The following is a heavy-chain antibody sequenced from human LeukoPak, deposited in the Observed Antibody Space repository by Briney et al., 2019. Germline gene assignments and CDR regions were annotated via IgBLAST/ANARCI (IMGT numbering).Heavy chain of an antibody. CDR2: INPSDGAT. Sequence: ASVKVSCKASGYTFTMYYIHWVRQAPGQGLEWMGMINPSDGATTYAQRFQGRVTMTRDMSTTTVYMDLRSLRSEDTAVYFCARQQPGTLSRGSAGLFASYYTYYYMDVWGRGTTVTVSS. D-gene: IGHD3-10*01. V-gene: IGHV1-46*01. CDR3: ARQQPGTLSRGSAGLFASYYTYYYMDV. CDR1: GYTFTMYY. J-gene: IGHJ6*03.